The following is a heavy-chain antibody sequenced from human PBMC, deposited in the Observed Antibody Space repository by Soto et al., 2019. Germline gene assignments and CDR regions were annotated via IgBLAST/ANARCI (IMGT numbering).Heavy chain of an antibody. V-gene: IGHV3-66*01. CDR2: FYSGGDT. Sequence: EVKLVESGGGLVQPGGSLRLSCAASGFTVSSNYMSWVRQAPGKGLEWVSLFYSGGDTYYADSVKGRFTISGDNSKNTFYRQMNSLRAEDTAVYYCARIGSVVVTANWYFDLWGRGTLVTVSS. CDR1: GFTVSSNY. D-gene: IGHD2-21*02. J-gene: IGHJ2*01. CDR3: ARIGSVVVTANWYFDL.